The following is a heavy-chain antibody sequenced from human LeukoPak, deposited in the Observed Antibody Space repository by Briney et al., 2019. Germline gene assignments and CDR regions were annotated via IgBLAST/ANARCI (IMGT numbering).Heavy chain of an antibody. J-gene: IGHJ4*02. CDR3: ASLTGGILRYFDWSRPYYFDY. Sequence: GGSLRLSCAASGFTVSSNYMSWVRQAPGKGLEWVSVIYSGGSTYYADSVKGRFTISRDNSKNTLYLQMNSLRAEDTAVYYCASLTGGILRYFDWSRPYYFDYWGQGTLVTVSS. D-gene: IGHD3-9*01. CDR1: GFTVSSNY. V-gene: IGHV3-53*01. CDR2: IYSGGST.